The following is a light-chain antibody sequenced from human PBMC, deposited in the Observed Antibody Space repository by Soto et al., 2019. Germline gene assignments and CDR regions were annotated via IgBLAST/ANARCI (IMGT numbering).Light chain of an antibody. J-gene: IGKJ1*01. CDR3: QQYNNWPPWT. V-gene: IGKV3-15*01. Sequence: EIVITQSRATLSVSPGERATLSCGASQRVSRNLAWYQQKPGQAPRLLIYDASTRATGIPDRFSGSGSETEFTLTISSLQSEDYAIYYCQQYNNWPPWTFGQATKV. CDR1: QRVSRN. CDR2: DAS.